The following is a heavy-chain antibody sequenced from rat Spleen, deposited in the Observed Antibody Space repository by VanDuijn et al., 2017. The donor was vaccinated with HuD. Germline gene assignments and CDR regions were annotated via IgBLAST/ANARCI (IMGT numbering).Heavy chain of an antibody. CDR1: GFTFSDYY. CDR2: ISYEGSNN. CDR3: TSSAGH. J-gene: IGHJ2*01. V-gene: IGHV5-22*01. Sequence: EVQLVESGGGLVQPGRSMTLSCAASGFTFSDYYMAWVRQVPKKGLEWVASISYEGSNNYYGDSVKGRFTISRDKAKNTLYLQMNSLRSEDTATYYCTSSAGHWGQGVMVTVSS. D-gene: IGHD3-2*01.